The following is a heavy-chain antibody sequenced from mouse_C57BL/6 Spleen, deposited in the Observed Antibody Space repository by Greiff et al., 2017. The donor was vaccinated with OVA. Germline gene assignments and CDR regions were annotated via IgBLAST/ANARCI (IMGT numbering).Heavy chain of an antibody. CDR3: ARGGYDYDAGFAY. CDR1: GFTFSDYG. Sequence: DVKLVESGGGLVKPGGSLKLSCAASGFTFSDYGMHWVRQAPEKGLEWVAYISSGSSTIYYADTVKGRFTISRDNAKNTLFLQMTSLRSEDTAMYYCARGGYDYDAGFAYWDQGTLVTVSA. D-gene: IGHD2-4*01. V-gene: IGHV5-17*01. J-gene: IGHJ3*01. CDR2: ISSGSSTI.